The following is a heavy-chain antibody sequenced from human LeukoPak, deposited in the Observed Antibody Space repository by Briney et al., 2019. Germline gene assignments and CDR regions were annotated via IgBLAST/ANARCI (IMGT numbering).Heavy chain of an antibody. CDR3: GSVGSIYYDFWSGYEGGIGYFDY. D-gene: IGHD3-3*01. J-gene: IGHJ4*02. CDR1: GFTFSNYS. V-gene: IGHV3-21*01. CDR2: ISSSSSYI. Sequence: GGSLRLSCAASGFTFSNYSMNWVRQAPGKGLEWVSCISSSSSYIYYADLVKGRFTISRDNAKNSLYLQINSLRAEDTAVYYCGSVGSIYYDFWSGYEGGIGYFDYWGQGTLVTVSS.